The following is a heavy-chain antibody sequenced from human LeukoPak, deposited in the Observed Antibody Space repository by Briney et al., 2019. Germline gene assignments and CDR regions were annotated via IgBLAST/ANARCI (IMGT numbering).Heavy chain of an antibody. V-gene: IGHV3-53*01. J-gene: IGHJ6*02. CDR2: IYSGGST. CDR1: GFTVSSNY. CDR3: ASSGWYHHYYYGMDV. D-gene: IGHD6-19*01. Sequence: GGSLRLSCAASGFTVSSNYMSWVRQAPGKGLEWVSVIYSGGSTYYADSVKGRFTISRDNSKNTLYLQMNSLRAEDTAVYYCASSGWYHHYYYGMDVWGQGTTVTVSS.